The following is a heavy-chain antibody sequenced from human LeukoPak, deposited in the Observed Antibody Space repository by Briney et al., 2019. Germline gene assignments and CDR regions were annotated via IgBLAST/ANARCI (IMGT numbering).Heavy chain of an antibody. V-gene: IGHV3-23*01. Sequence: QTGGSLRLSCAASGFTFSSYAMSWVRQAPGKGLEWVSAISGSGGSTCYADSVKGRFTISRDNSKNTLYLQMNSLRAEDTAVYYCAKDPRSYYYYGMDVWGQGTTVTVSS. CDR3: AKDPRSYYYYGMDV. CDR2: ISGSGGST. CDR1: GFTFSSYA. J-gene: IGHJ6*02.